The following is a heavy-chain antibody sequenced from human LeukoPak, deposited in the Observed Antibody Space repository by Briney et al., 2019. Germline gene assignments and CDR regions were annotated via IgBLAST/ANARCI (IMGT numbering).Heavy chain of an antibody. Sequence: RGESLKISCQGSGYIFTSYWIGWVRPLPGKGLEWMGIIYPGDSDTRYSPSFQGQVTISADKSISTAYLQWSSLKASDTAMYYCARLNTVVPAAIISYFDYWGQGTLVTVSS. D-gene: IGHD2-2*01. CDR2: IYPGDSDT. CDR1: GYIFTSYW. J-gene: IGHJ4*02. V-gene: IGHV5-51*01. CDR3: ARLNTVVPAAIISYFDY.